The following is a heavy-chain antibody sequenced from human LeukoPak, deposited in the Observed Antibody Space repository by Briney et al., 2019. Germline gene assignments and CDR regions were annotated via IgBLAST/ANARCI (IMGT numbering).Heavy chain of an antibody. D-gene: IGHD1-1*01. CDR3: ARDHNYAFDN. Sequence: GVLRLSCAASGFTFSDYSMNWVRQAPGKGLEWISWVGIDSGNTKYADSVKGRFTISGEKAKNSLYLQMSSLRVEDTAVYYCARDHNYAFDNWGQGTLVTVSS. CDR2: VGIDSGNT. CDR1: GFTFSDYS. V-gene: IGHV3-48*01. J-gene: IGHJ4*02.